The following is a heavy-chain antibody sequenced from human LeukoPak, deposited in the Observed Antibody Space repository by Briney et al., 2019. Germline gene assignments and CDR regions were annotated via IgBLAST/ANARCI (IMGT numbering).Heavy chain of an antibody. CDR3: ARARSGSSAYSAFDV. D-gene: IGHD2-2*01. V-gene: IGHV4-59*01. J-gene: IGHJ3*01. CDR1: GGSISSYY. CDR2: IYYSGST. Sequence: PSETLSLTCTVSGGSISSYYWSWIRQPPGKGLEWIGYIYYSGSTNYNPSLKSRVTVSVDTSKNQFSLKLSSVTAADTAVYYCARARSGSSAYSAFDVWGQGTMVTVSS.